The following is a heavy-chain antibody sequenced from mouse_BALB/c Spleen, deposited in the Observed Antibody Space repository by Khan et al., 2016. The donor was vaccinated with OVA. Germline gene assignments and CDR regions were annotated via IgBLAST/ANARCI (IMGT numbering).Heavy chain of an antibody. V-gene: IGHV2-9*02. D-gene: IGHD2-3*01. J-gene: IGHJ2*01. CDR1: GFSLTSYG. CDR2: IWAGGST. Sequence: QVQLKESGPGLVAPSQSLSITCTVSGFSLTSYGVHWVRQPPGKGLEWLGVIWAGGSTTYNSALMSRLSISKDNSKSQVFLKMNRLQTDDTATYYCAKLMIYSFDYWGQGTTLTVSS. CDR3: AKLMIYSFDY.